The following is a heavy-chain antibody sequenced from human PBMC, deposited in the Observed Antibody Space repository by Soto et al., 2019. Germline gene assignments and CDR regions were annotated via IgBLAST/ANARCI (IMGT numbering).Heavy chain of an antibody. D-gene: IGHD6-13*01. CDR1: GYPFSAYY. J-gene: IGHJ6*01. CDR3: ARENAASGYFAMDV. Sequence: ASVKVSCQSSGYPFSAYYIHWVRQAPGQGLEWLGWINPNTGATNSAQNIQGWVSMTRDTSISTVYMELSRLKSGDTAVYFCARENAASGYFAMDVWGQGTAVTVSS. CDR2: INPNTGAT. V-gene: IGHV1-2*04.